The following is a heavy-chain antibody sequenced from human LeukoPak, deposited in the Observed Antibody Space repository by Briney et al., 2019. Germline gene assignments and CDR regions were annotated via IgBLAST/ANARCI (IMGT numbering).Heavy chain of an antibody. Sequence: SETLSLTCTVSGGSISSSSYYWGWFRQPPGKGLEWIGSIYYSGSTYYNPSLKSRVTISVDTSKNQFSLKLSSVTAADTAVYYCARPGDYYDSSGSFDYWGQGTLVTVSS. CDR2: IYYSGST. D-gene: IGHD3-22*01. CDR1: GGSISSSSYY. V-gene: IGHV4-39*01. J-gene: IGHJ4*02. CDR3: ARPGDYYDSSGSFDY.